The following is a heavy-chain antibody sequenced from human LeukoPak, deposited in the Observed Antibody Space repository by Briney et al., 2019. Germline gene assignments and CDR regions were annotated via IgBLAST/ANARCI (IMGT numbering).Heavy chain of an antibody. Sequence: PGGSLRLSCVVSGFTFSDYYMSWIRQAPGKGLERISYISTTSNYTNYVDSVKGRFTISRDNAKNSLYLQMNRLRAEDTAVYYCAKDFGIGLRYFDWNYWGQGTLVTVSS. CDR3: AKDFGIGLRYFDWNY. J-gene: IGHJ4*02. D-gene: IGHD3-9*01. CDR1: GFTFSDYY. V-gene: IGHV3-11*05. CDR2: ISTTSNYT.